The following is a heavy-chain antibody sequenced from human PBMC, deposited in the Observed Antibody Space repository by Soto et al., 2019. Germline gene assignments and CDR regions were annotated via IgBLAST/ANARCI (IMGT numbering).Heavy chain of an antibody. J-gene: IGHJ4*02. CDR2: INAGNGNT. CDR3: AREAISGYSVFDY. CDR1: GYTFTSYA. Sequence: ASVKVSCKASGYTFTSYAIYWVRQAPGQRLEWMGWINAGNGNTKYSDKFQGRVTITRDTSTSTAYMELSSLRSEDTAVYYCAREAISGYSVFDYWGQGTLVTVSS. V-gene: IGHV1-3*01. D-gene: IGHD3-22*01.